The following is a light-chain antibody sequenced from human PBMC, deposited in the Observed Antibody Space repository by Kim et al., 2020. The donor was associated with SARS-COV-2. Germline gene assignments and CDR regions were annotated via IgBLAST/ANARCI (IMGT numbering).Light chain of an antibody. V-gene: IGLV3-12*02. CDR3: QVWDSSSDHWV. Sequence: SYELTQPHSVSVATAQMARITCGGNNIGIKAVHWYQQKPGQDPVLVIYSDGNRPSGIPARFSGSKPGKTAALTISRVEPGDEADFSCQVWDSSSDHWVFGGGTQLTVL. CDR2: SDG. CDR1: NIGIKA. J-gene: IGLJ3*02.